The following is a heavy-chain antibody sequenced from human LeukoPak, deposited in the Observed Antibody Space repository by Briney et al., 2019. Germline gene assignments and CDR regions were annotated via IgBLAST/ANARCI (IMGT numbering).Heavy chain of an antibody. Sequence: GASVKVSCKTSGYTFTDYYMHWVRQAPGQGLEWMGWINPNSGGTNYAQKFYARVTMTRDTSISTAYMELSRLRSDDTAVFYCARSPDILTGEKFDYWGQGTLVTVSS. V-gene: IGHV1-2*02. CDR2: INPNSGGT. CDR3: ARSPDILTGEKFDY. D-gene: IGHD3-9*01. J-gene: IGHJ4*02. CDR1: GYTFTDYY.